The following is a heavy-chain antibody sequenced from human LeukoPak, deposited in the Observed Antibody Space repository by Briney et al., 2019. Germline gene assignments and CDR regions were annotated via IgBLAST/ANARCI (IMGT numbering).Heavy chain of an antibody. CDR1: GFTFSSYG. V-gene: IGHV3-30*02. CDR2: IRYDGSNK. J-gene: IGHJ4*02. D-gene: IGHD5-18*01. CDR3: AKDHPIQLWSTFDY. Sequence: GGSLRLSCAASGFTFSSYGMHWVRQAPGKGPEWVAFIRYDGSNKYYADSVKGRFTISRDNSKNTLYLQMNSLRAEDTAVYYCAKDHPIQLWSTFDYWGQGTLVTVSS.